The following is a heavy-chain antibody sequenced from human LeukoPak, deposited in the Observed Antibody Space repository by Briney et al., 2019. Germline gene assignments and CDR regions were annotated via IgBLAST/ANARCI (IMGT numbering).Heavy chain of an antibody. CDR3: ARVDSLYYGSGSYTYYYYYYMDV. CDR1: GDSITSSSYY. D-gene: IGHD3-10*01. CDR2: INHSGST. Sequence: SQTLSLTCTVSGDSITSSSYYWSWIRQPPGKGLEWIGEINHSGSTNYNPSLKSRVTISVDTSKNQFSLKLSSVTAADTAVYYCARVDSLYYGSGSYTYYYYYYMDVWGKGTTVTVSS. V-gene: IGHV4-39*07. J-gene: IGHJ6*03.